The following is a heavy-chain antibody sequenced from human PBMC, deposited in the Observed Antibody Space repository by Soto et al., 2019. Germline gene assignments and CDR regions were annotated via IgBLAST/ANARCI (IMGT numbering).Heavy chain of an antibody. CDR2: IATHDGSS. Sequence: QVQLLQSGPEVKRPGASVKVSCQASGYTFTAYGLNWVRRAQGRGLELMGRIATHDGSSVSAQRFQGRLTLTRDSFTSTAYMELGGLTSDDTGLYYCARNDGDDSTTFWGQGTLVTVAS. J-gene: IGHJ4*02. V-gene: IGHV1-18*04. CDR1: GYTFTAYG. D-gene: IGHD3-22*01. CDR3: ARNDGDDSTTF.